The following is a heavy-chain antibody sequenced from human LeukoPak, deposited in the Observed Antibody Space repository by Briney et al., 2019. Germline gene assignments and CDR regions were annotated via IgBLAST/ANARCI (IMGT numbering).Heavy chain of an antibody. J-gene: IGHJ3*02. CDR3: ARGMSGWYSLADDAFDI. D-gene: IGHD6-19*01. CDR2: MNPNSGNT. CDR1: GYTFTSYD. V-gene: IGHV1-8*03. Sequence: ASVKVSCKASGYTFTSYDINWVRQATGQGLEWMGWMNPNSGNTGYAQKFQGRVTITRDTSISTAYMELSSLRSEDTAVYYCARGMSGWYSLADDAFDIWGQGTMVTVSS.